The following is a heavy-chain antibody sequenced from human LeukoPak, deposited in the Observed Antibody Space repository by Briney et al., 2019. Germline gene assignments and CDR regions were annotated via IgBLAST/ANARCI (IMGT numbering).Heavy chain of an antibody. D-gene: IGHD2-21*01. CDR1: GYTFSNYA. CDR3: ARGIWSARTVDYYLDS. J-gene: IGHJ4*02. CDR2: INAGNGHT. Sequence: GAPVKLSCKASGYTFSNYAIHWVRQAPGQRFEWMGRINAGNGHTKYSQNFQGRVNITRDSSARTVYIDLSSLTSEDTAVYYCARGIWSARTVDYYLDSWGQGTLVTVSS. V-gene: IGHV1-3*01.